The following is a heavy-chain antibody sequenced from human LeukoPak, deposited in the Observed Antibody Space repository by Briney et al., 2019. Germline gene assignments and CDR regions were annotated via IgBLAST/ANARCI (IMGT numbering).Heavy chain of an antibody. CDR2: IYYSGST. Sequence: SETLFLTCTVSGGSISSYYWSWIRQPPGKGLEWIGYIYYSGSTNYNPSLKSRVNISVDTSKNQFSLKLSSVTAADTAVYYCAKIRFLEWLLSPGGYFDYWGQGTLVTVSS. V-gene: IGHV4-59*01. J-gene: IGHJ4*02. D-gene: IGHD3-3*01. CDR1: GGSISSYY. CDR3: AKIRFLEWLLSPGGYFDY.